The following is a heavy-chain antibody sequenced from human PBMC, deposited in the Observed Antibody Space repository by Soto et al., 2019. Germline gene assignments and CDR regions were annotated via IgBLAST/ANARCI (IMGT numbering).Heavy chain of an antibody. CDR1: GFSLRTTGVG. Sequence: QITLKESGPPLVEPTQTLTLTCTYSGFSLRTTGVGVGWIRQPPGKALEWLGIIYWNDDKRYSPSLKNRFTLTSDISKSQVVLTMTNMDAVDTATYYCAHTWGLPFDYWGQGTLVIVSS. CDR2: IYWNDDK. J-gene: IGHJ4*02. D-gene: IGHD3-16*01. CDR3: AHTWGLPFDY. V-gene: IGHV2-5*01.